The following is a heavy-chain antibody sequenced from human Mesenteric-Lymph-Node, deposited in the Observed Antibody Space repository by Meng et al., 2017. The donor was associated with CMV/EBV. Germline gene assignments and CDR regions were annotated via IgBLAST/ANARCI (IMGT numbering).Heavy chain of an antibody. Sequence: GESLKISCAASGFTFSSYSMNWVRQAPGKGLEWVSSISSSSSYIYYADSVKGRFTISRDNSKNSLYLQMNSLRTEDTALYYCAKDQLDCSGGSCYSPYYYYYGMDVWGQGTTVTVSS. J-gene: IGHJ6*02. CDR1: GFTFSSYS. V-gene: IGHV3-21*04. CDR2: ISSSSSYI. D-gene: IGHD2-15*01. CDR3: AKDQLDCSGGSCYSPYYYYYGMDV.